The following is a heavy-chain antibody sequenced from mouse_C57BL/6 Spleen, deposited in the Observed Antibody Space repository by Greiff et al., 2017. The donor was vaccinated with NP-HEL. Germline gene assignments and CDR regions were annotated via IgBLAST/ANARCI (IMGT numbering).Heavy chain of an antibody. D-gene: IGHD1-1*01. CDR2: INPNYGTT. Sequence: EVKLQESGPELVKPGASVKISCKASGYSFTDYNMNWVKQSNGKSLEWIGVINPNYGTTSYNQKFKGKATLTVDQSSSTAYMQLNSLTSEDSAVYYCAREDYYGSSFWFAYWGQGTLVTVSA. CDR3: AREDYYGSSFWFAY. V-gene: IGHV1-39*01. CDR1: GYSFTDYN. J-gene: IGHJ3*01.